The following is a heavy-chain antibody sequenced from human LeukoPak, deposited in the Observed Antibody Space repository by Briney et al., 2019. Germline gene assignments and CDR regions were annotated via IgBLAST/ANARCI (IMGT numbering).Heavy chain of an antibody. V-gene: IGHV3-21*01. Sequence: GGSLRLSCAASGFTFSSYSMNWVRQAPGKGLEWVSSISSSSSYIYYADSVKGRFTISRDNAKNSLYLQMNSLRAEDTAVYYCARDQEGSWFDPWGQGTLVTVSS. CDR2: ISSSSSYI. J-gene: IGHJ5*02. CDR3: ARDQEGSWFDP. CDR1: GFTFSSYS.